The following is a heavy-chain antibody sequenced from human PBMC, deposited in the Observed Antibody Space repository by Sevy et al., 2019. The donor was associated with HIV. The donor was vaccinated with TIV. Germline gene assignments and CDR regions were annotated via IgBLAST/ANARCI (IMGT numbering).Heavy chain of an antibody. Sequence: SETLSLTCTVSGGSISSYYWSWIRQPAGKGLEWIGRIYTSGSTNYNPPLKSRVTMSVDTSKNQFSLKLSSVTAADTAVYYCARDRITMVRGVGNWFDPWGQGTLVTVSS. CDR3: ARDRITMVRGVGNWFDP. D-gene: IGHD3-10*01. J-gene: IGHJ5*02. CDR2: IYTSGST. CDR1: GGSISSYY. V-gene: IGHV4-4*07.